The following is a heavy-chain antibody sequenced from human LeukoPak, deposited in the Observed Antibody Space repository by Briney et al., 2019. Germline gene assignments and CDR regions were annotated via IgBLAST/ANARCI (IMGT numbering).Heavy chain of an antibody. CDR1: GGSFSGYY. CDR3: ARSFSYSSSWPFGY. Sequence: PSETLSLTRAVYGGSFSGYYWSWIRQPPGKGLEWIGEINHSGSTNYNPSLKSRVTISVDTSKNQFSLKLSSVTAADTAVYYCARSFSYSSSWPFGYWGQGTLVTVSS. J-gene: IGHJ4*02. D-gene: IGHD6-13*01. CDR2: INHSGST. V-gene: IGHV4-34*01.